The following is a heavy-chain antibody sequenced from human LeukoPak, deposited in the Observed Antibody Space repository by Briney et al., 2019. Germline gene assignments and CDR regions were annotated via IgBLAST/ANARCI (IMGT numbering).Heavy chain of an antibody. Sequence: ASVKVSCKASGYTFTDYYMHWVRQAPGQGLQWMGWINPNSGDTSYSQNFQGRVTMTGDTSTSTAYMELFRLTSDDTALYYCARGPTTRLDFWGQGTLVTVSS. V-gene: IGHV1-2*02. CDR2: INPNSGDT. CDR1: GYTFTDYY. J-gene: IGHJ4*02. D-gene: IGHD2-2*01. CDR3: ARGPTTRLDF.